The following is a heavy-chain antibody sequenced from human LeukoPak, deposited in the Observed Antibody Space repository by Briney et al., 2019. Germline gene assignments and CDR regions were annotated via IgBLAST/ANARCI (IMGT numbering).Heavy chain of an antibody. CDR2: ISPGGDNT. Sequence: GASVKVSCKASGYTFTKSYIHWVRQAPGQRLEWMGLISPGGDNTNYAQNFQGRVTMTSDTSARTVYMELSSLRSEDTAIYYCARIRDGYNDAYDMWGQGTVVTVPS. CDR1: GYTFTKSY. J-gene: IGHJ3*02. V-gene: IGHV1-46*01. CDR3: ARIRDGYNDAYDM. D-gene: IGHD5-24*01.